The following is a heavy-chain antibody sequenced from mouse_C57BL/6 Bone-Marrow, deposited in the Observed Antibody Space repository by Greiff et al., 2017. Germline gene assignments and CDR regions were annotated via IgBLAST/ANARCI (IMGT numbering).Heavy chain of an antibody. D-gene: IGHD1-1*01. CDR3: ARPAFITTVVAPFYY. CDR2: ILPSIGRT. V-gene: IGHV15-2*01. J-gene: IGHJ2*01. CDR1: DSEVFPIAY. Sequence: QVQLQQSGSELRSPGSSVKLSCKDFDSEVFPIAYMSWVRQKPGHGFEWIGGILPSIGRTIYGEKFEDKATLDADTLSNTAYLELNSLTSEDSAIYYCARPAFITTVVAPFYYWGQGTTLTVSS.